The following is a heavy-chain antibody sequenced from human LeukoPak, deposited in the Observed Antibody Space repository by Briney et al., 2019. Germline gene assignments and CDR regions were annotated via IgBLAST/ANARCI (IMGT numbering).Heavy chain of an antibody. Sequence: APVKVSCKASGGTFSSYAISWVRQAPGQGLEWMGRIIPILGIANYAQKFQGRVTITADKSTSTAYMELSSLRSEDTAVYYCARDTLTAGYSGYDYSDYWGQGTLVTVSS. V-gene: IGHV1-69*04. CDR1: GGTFSSYA. CDR2: IIPILGIA. D-gene: IGHD5-12*01. CDR3: ARDTLTAGYSGYDYSDY. J-gene: IGHJ4*02.